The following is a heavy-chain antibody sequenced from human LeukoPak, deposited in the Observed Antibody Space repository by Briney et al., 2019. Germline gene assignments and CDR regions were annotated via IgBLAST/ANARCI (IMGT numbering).Heavy chain of an antibody. CDR2: IVVGSGNT. V-gene: IGHV1-58*02. Sequence: GASVKVSRKASGFTFTSPAMQWVRQPRGQRLEWIGWIVVGSGNTNYAQKFQERVTIPRHMSTSTAYMELSSLRSEDTAVYYCAAVDSSSSAYQLDYWGQGTLVTVSS. CDR3: AAVDSSSSAYQLDY. CDR1: GFTFTSPA. J-gene: IGHJ4*02. D-gene: IGHD6-6*01.